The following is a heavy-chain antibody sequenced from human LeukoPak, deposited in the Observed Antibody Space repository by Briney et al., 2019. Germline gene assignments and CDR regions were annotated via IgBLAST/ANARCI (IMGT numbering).Heavy chain of an antibody. J-gene: IGHJ4*02. Sequence: ASVKVSCKASGYTFTSYGIIWVRQAPGQGLEWMGWISAYNGNTNYAQKLQGRVTMTTDTSTSTAYMELRSLRSDDTAVYYCAASFSYYGSGSYYPFDYWGQGTLVTVSS. CDR2: ISAYNGNT. D-gene: IGHD3-10*01. CDR1: GYTFTSYG. V-gene: IGHV1-18*01. CDR3: AASFSYYGSGSYYPFDY.